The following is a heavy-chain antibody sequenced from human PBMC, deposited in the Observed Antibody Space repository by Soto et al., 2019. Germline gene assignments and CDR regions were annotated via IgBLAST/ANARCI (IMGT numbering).Heavy chain of an antibody. CDR3: ARASREYSSSSYYYGMDV. D-gene: IGHD6-6*01. CDR1: GGTFNSYA. CDR2: IIPIFGTA. V-gene: IGHV1-69*13. J-gene: IGHJ6*02. Sequence: SVKVSCKASGGTFNSYAISWVRQAPGQGLKWMGGIIPIFGTANYAQKFQGRVTITADESTSTAYMELSSLRSEDTAVYYCARASREYSSSSYYYGMDVWGQGTTVTVSS.